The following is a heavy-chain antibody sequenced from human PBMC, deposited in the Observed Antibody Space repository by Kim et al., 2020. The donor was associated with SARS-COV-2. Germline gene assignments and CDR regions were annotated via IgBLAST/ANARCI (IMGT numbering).Heavy chain of an antibody. D-gene: IGHD4-17*01. CDR1: GFTFSDYY. CDR3: ARTGGGRTVTTIGL. CDR2: ISSSGGSTI. Sequence: GGSLRLSCAASGFTFSDYYMSWIRQAPGKGLEWVSYISSSGGSTIYYAASVKGRFSISRDNAKNSLYLQMNSLRADDTAVYYCARTGGGRTVTTIGLWGQGTLVTVSS. V-gene: IGHV3-11*01. J-gene: IGHJ5*02.